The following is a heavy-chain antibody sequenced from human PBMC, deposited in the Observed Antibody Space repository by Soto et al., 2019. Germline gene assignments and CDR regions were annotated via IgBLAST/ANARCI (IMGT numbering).Heavy chain of an antibody. CDR2: IYHSGST. Sequence: SSETLSLTCSVSGYSISSGYYWGWIRQSPGKGLEWIGTIYHSGSTWYNPSLKSRVTISVDTSKNQFSLNIISVTAADTAVYYCARVPDYWGQGTLFTVSS. CDR1: GYSISSGYY. V-gene: IGHV4-38-2*02. CDR3: ARVPDY. J-gene: IGHJ4*02.